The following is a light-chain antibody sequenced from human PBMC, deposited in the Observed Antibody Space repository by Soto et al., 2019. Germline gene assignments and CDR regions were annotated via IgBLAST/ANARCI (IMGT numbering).Light chain of an antibody. Sequence: DIQMTQSPSSLSASVGDRVTVTCRASHSISNFLNWYQQKPGKAPKVVIYTASSLSGGVPSRFSGSGSGTNFSLTIASLQPEDFATYYCQQSYSTPWTFGQGTKVDIK. CDR3: QQSYSTPWT. CDR2: TAS. J-gene: IGKJ1*01. V-gene: IGKV1-39*01. CDR1: HSISNF.